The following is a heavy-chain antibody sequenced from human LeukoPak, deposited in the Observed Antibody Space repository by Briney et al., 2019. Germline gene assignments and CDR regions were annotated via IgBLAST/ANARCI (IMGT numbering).Heavy chain of an antibody. J-gene: IGHJ4*02. CDR1: GGSFSGYY. V-gene: IGHV4-34*01. D-gene: IGHD3-22*01. CDR3: NYYDSSGCYARDY. Sequence: SETLSLTCAVYGGSFSGYYWSWIRQPPGKGLEWIGEISHSGSTNYNPSLKSRVTISVDTSKNQFSLKLSSVTAADTAVYYCNYYDSSGCYARDYWGQGTLVTVSS. CDR2: ISHSGST.